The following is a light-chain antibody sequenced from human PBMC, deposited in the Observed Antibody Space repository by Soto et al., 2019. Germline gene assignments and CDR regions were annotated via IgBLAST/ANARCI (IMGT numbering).Light chain of an antibody. CDR2: GAS. V-gene: IGKV3D-20*02. Sequence: EIVLTQSPGTLSLSPGERATLSCRASQSVRSNYLAWYQQKPGQAPRRLIYGASSRATGIPDRFTGSGSGTDFTLTISRLEPEDFAVYYCQQRSNWPPTFGQGTKVDIK. CDR1: QSVRSNY. J-gene: IGKJ1*01. CDR3: QQRSNWPPT.